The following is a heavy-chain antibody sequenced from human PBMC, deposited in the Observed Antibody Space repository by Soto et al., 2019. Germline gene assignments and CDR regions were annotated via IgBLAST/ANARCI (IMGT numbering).Heavy chain of an antibody. V-gene: IGHV3-23*01. Sequence: GGSLRLSCAASGFSFSAYAMNWVRQAPGKGLQWVSGLVGSGADKNYADSVRGRFTVSRDNSKNTLYLQMNNLRDEDTAVYYCAKDAPISYTTDVWGKGTTVTVSS. CDR1: GFSFSAYA. CDR2: LVGSGADK. CDR3: AKDAPISYTTDV. D-gene: IGHD1-1*01. J-gene: IGHJ6*04.